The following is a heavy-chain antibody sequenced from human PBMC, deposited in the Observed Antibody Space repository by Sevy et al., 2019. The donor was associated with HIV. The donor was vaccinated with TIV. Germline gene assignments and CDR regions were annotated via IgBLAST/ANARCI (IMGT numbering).Heavy chain of an antibody. D-gene: IGHD6-6*01. V-gene: IGHV4-39*01. J-gene: IGHJ6*02. CDR3: ASFVPRGMDV. CDR1: GGSISSSSYY. CDR2: IYYSGST. Sequence: SETLSLTCTVSGGSISSSSYYWGWIRQPPGKGLEWIGSIYYSGSTYYNPSLKSRVTISVDTSKNQFSLKLSSVTAADTAVYYCASFVPRGMDVWGQGTTVTVSS.